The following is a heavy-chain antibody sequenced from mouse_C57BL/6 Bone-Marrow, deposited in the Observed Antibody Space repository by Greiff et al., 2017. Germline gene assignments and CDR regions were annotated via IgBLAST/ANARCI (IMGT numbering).Heavy chain of an antibody. CDR1: GFTFSSYG. V-gene: IGHV5-6*01. Sequence: EVNLVESGGDLVKPGGSLKLSCAASGFTFSSYGMSWVRQTPDKRLEWVATISSGGSYPYYPDSVKGRFTISRDNAKNTLYLQMSSLKSEDTAMYYCARHYDYYAMDYWGQGTSVTVSS. J-gene: IGHJ4*01. CDR2: ISSGGSYP. CDR3: ARHYDYYAMDY.